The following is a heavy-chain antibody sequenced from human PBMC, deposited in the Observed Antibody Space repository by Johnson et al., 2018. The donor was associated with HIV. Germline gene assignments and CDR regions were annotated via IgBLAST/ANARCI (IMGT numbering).Heavy chain of an antibody. D-gene: IGHD6-19*01. CDR2: ISYDGSNK. Sequence: QVQLVESGGGVVQPGRSLRLSCAVSGFTFSSYAMHWVRQAPGKGLEWVTVISYDGSNKYYADSVKGRFTISRDNSKNTLYLQMNSLRAEDTAVYYCARLAIDYSSGWYGLAFDIWGQGTMVTVSS. CDR1: GFTFSSYA. CDR3: ARLAIDYSSGWYGLAFDI. V-gene: IGHV3-30*14. J-gene: IGHJ3*02.